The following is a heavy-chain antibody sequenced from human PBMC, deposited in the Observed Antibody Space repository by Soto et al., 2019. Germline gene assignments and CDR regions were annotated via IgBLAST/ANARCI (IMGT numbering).Heavy chain of an antibody. V-gene: IGHV1-69*06. D-gene: IGHD6-13*01. CDR2: IVPLFRTT. J-gene: IGHJ6*02. CDR1: GGTFSSYA. CDR3: ARGGYSSTWSNLLDRSGLDV. Sequence: QVQLVQSGAEAKKPGSSVKVSCKTSGGTFSSYAISWVRQAPGQGLEWMGGIVPLFRTTNYAQKFQGRVTITADTSTYKVYMELSGLRSGDTAVYYCARGGYSSTWSNLLDRSGLDVWGQGPTVTVSS.